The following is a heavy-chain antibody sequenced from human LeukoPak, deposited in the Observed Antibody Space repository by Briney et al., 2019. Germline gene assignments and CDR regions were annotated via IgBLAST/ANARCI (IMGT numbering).Heavy chain of an antibody. V-gene: IGHV4-59*11. CDR1: GGSISSHY. CDR3: ARRTNDYSNFDY. Sequence: SETLSLTCTVSGGSISSHYWSWIRQPPGKGLEWIGYIYYSGSTNYDPSLKGRVTISVDTSKNQFPLKLSSVTAADTAVYYCARRTNDYSNFDYWGQGTLVTVSS. J-gene: IGHJ4*02. D-gene: IGHD4-11*01. CDR2: IYYSGST.